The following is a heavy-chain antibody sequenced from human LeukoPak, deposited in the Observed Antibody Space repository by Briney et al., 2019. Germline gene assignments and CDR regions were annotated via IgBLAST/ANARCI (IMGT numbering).Heavy chain of an antibody. J-gene: IGHJ3*02. CDR3: GSCYPAFDI. Sequence: SETLSLTCTVSVGSISSSSYYWGWIRQPPGKGLEWIGSIYYSGSTYYNPSLKSRVTISVDTSKNQFSLKLSSVTAADTAVYYCGSCYPAFDIWGQGTMVTVSS. D-gene: IGHD2-15*01. CDR1: VGSISSSSYY. V-gene: IGHV4-39*01. CDR2: IYYSGST.